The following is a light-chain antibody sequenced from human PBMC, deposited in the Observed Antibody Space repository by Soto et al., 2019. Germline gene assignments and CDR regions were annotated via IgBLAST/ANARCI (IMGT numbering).Light chain of an antibody. V-gene: IGKV1-33*01. CDR2: DTS. CDR3: QQYDNLT. CDR1: QDITNS. Sequence: DIQMTQSPSSLSPSIGDRVIITCQASQDITNSLNLYQQTSGRVPNLLFYDTSTLPAGVPSRFGGSASGAHFIFTFSSLQPEDLATSSCQQYDNLTFGQGTRLDIK. J-gene: IGKJ5*01.